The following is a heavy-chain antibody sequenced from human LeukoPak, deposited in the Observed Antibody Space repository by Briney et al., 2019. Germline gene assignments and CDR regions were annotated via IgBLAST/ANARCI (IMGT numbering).Heavy chain of an antibody. CDR1: GYTFTSYD. D-gene: IGHD6-19*01. Sequence: ASVKVSCKASGYTFTSYDINWVRQAPGQGLEWMGWINPNSGGTNYAQKFQGRVTMTRDTSISTAYMELSRLRSDDTAVYYCARDLMYSSGYFDYWGQGTLVTVSS. V-gene: IGHV1-2*02. J-gene: IGHJ4*02. CDR2: INPNSGGT. CDR3: ARDLMYSSGYFDY.